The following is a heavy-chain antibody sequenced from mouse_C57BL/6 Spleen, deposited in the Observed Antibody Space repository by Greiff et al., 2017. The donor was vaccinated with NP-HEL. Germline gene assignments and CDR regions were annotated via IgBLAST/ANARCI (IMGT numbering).Heavy chain of an antibody. J-gene: IGHJ4*01. Sequence: VQLQQSGPELVKPGASVKISCKASGYTFTDYYLNWVKQSHGKSLEWLGDINPNNGGTSYNQKFKGQATLTVDKSSSTAYMELRSLTSEDSAVYYCARDYYYGSRIYAMDYWGQGTSVTVSS. CDR2: INPNNGGT. V-gene: IGHV1-26*01. D-gene: IGHD1-1*01. CDR1: GYTFTDYY. CDR3: ARDYYYGSRIYAMDY.